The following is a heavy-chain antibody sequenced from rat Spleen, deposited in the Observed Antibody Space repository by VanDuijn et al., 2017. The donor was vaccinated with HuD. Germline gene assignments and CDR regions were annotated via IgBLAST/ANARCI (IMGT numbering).Heavy chain of an antibody. J-gene: IGHJ2*01. CDR1: GFTFSDYY. Sequence: EVQLVESGGGLVQPGRSLKLSCAASGFTFSDYYMAWVRQAPTKGLEWVASISYDGGNTYYRDSVKGRFTITRDNAKSRLYLQMDSLRSEDTATYYLTTSQDYWGQGVMVTVSS. CDR3: TTSQDY. V-gene: IGHV5-20*01. CDR2: ISYDGGNT.